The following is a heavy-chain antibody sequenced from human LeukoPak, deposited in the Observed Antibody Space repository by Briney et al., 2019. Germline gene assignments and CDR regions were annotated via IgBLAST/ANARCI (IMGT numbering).Heavy chain of an antibody. J-gene: IGHJ4*02. CDR2: IYSDGNT. CDR1: GGSISSYY. V-gene: IGHV4-4*07. D-gene: IGHD6-13*01. CDR3: ARFSSSNGNWYPEDN. Sequence: SETLSLTCTVSGGSISSYYWSWIRQPAGKGLEWIGRIYSDGNTNYNPSFKSRVTMSVDTSRNQFSLGLTSVAAADTAVYYCARFSSSNGNWYPEDNWGQGTPVTVSS.